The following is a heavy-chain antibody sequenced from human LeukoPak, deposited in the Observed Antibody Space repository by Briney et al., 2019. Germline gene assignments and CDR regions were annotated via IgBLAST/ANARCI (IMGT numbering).Heavy chain of an antibody. CDR1: GYTLTELS. V-gene: IGHV1-24*01. Sequence: ASVKVSCKVSGYTLTELSMHWVRQAPGKGLEWMGGFDPEDGETIYAQKFQGRVTMTEDTSTDTAYMELSSLRSEDTAVYYCATDDRGWRRTYYYYYMDVWGKGTTVTVSS. J-gene: IGHJ6*03. CDR2: FDPEDGET. D-gene: IGHD6-19*01. CDR3: ATDDRGWRRTYYYYYMDV.